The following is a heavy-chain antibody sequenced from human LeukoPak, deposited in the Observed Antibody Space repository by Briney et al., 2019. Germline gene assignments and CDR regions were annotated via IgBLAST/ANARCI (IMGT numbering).Heavy chain of an antibody. CDR3: ARGDYSNYRNYYYYMDV. J-gene: IGHJ6*03. Sequence: GASVKVSCKASGGTFSSYAISWVRQAPGQGLEWMGGVIPIFGTANYAQKFQGRVTITTDESTSTAYMELSSLRSEDTAVYYCARGDYSNYRNYYYYMDVWGKGTTVTVSS. CDR2: VIPIFGTA. D-gene: IGHD4-11*01. V-gene: IGHV1-69*05. CDR1: GGTFSSYA.